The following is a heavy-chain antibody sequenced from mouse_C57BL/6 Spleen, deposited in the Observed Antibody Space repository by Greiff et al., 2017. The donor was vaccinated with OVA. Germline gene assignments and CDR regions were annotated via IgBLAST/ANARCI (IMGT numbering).Heavy chain of an antibody. CDR3: ARHEREGYDYDGWYFDV. D-gene: IGHD2-4*01. CDR1: GYTFTEYT. J-gene: IGHJ1*03. Sequence: VQLQQSGAELVKPGASVKLSCKASGYTFTEYTIHWVKQRSGQGLEWIGWFYPGSGSIKYNEKFKDKATLTADKSSSTVYMELSRLTSEDSAVYFWARHEREGYDYDGWYFDVWGTGTTVTVSS. CDR2: FYPGSGSI. V-gene: IGHV1-62-2*01.